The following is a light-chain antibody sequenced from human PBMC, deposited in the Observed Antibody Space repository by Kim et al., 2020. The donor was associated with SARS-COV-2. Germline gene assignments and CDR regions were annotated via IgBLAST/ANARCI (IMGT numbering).Light chain of an antibody. CDR1: VSNVRRHF. CDR2: NDN. J-gene: IGLJ3*02. CDR3: ATWDVSLNGWV. Sequence: GQRVTISCSGSVSNVRRHFVNWYQQLPGTAPKVFIYNDNQRPSGVPDRFSGSRSGTSASLAISGLQSEDEADYYCATWDVSLNGWVFGGGTKLTVL. V-gene: IGLV1-44*01.